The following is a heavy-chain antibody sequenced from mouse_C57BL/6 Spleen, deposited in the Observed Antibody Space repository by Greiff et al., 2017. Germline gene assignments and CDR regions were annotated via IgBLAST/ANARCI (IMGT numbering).Heavy chain of an antibody. D-gene: IGHD2-4*01. CDR1: GYTFTDYN. Sequence: EVQLQQSGPELVKPGASVTIPCKASGYTFTDYNMDWVKQSHGKSLEWIGDINPNNGGTIYNQKFKGKATLTVDKSSSTAYMELRSLTSEDTAVYYCARSGDYGGGDYWGQGTTLTVSS. CDR2: INPNNGGT. CDR3: ARSGDYGGGDY. V-gene: IGHV1-18*01. J-gene: IGHJ2*01.